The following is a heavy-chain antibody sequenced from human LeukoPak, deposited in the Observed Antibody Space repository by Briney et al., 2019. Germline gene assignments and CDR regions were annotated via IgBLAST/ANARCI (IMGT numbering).Heavy chain of an antibody. D-gene: IGHD6-6*01. CDR1: GGTFSSYA. CDR2: IIPIFGTA. CDR3: ARDRIAARPYYYYMDV. Sequence: SVKVSCKASGGTFSSYAISWVRQAPGQGLEWMGGIIPIFGTANYAQKFQGRVTITTDESTSTAYMELSSLRSEDTAVYYCARDRIAARPYYYYMDVWGKGTMVTVSS. V-gene: IGHV1-69*05. J-gene: IGHJ6*03.